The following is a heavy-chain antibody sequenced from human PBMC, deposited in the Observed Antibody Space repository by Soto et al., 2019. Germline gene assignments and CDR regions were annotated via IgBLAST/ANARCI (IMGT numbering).Heavy chain of an antibody. V-gene: IGHV3-33*01. J-gene: IGHJ5*02. CDR3: AREAPDSLLEWSFNWFDP. Sequence: GGSLRLSCAASGFTFSSYGMHWVRQAPGKGLEWVAVIWYDGSNKYYADSVKGRFTISRDNSKNTLYLQMNSLRAEDTAVYYCAREAPDSLLEWSFNWFDPWGQGTLVTVSS. CDR2: IWYDGSNK. CDR1: GFTFSSYG. D-gene: IGHD3-3*01.